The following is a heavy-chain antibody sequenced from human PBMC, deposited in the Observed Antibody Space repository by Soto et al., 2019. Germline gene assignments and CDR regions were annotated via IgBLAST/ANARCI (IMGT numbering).Heavy chain of an antibody. Sequence: QLQLQESGPGLVKPSETLSLTCTVSGGSISSSSYYWGWIRQPPGKGLEWIGSIYYSGSTYYNPSLTSRVTISVDTSKNQFSLKLSSVTAADTAVYYCATGIMITFGGVSTLDYWGQGTLVTVSS. J-gene: IGHJ4*02. D-gene: IGHD3-16*01. CDR3: ATGIMITFGGVSTLDY. V-gene: IGHV4-39*01. CDR1: GGSISSSSYY. CDR2: IYYSGST.